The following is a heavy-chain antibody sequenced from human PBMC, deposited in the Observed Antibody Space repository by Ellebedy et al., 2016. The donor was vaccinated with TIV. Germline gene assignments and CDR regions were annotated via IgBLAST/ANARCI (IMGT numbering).Heavy chain of an antibody. J-gene: IGHJ4*02. V-gene: IGHV1-2*04. Sequence: ASVKVSXXASGYTFTGYYMHWVRQAPGQGLEWMGWINPNSGGTNYAQKFQGWVTMTRDTSISTAYMELSRLRSDDTAVYYCARGRLVRGAPNPVFLVWAYWGQGTLVTVSS. D-gene: IGHD3-10*01. CDR1: GYTFTGYY. CDR3: ARGRLVRGAPNPVFLVWAY. CDR2: INPNSGGT.